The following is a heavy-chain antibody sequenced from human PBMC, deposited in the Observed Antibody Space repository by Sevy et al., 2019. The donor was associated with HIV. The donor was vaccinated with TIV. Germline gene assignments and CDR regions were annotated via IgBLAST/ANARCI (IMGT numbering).Heavy chain of an antibody. D-gene: IGHD2-8*01. Sequence: ASVKVSCKVSGYTFSELSMHWVRQTPEGLEWMGGFDPEDDKNIYAQKFQVRVTMTEDTSTDTAYMELWSLGAEDTAVYYWATDLHVDDATNGGFDYWGQGTLVTVSS. CDR3: ATDLHVDDATNGGFDY. CDR2: FDPEDDKN. V-gene: IGHV1-24*01. CDR1: GYTFSELS. J-gene: IGHJ4*02.